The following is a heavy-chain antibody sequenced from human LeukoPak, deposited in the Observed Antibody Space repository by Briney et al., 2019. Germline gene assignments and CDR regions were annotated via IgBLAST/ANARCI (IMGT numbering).Heavy chain of an antibody. CDR2: ISAYNGNT. D-gene: IGHD3-22*01. J-gene: IGHJ6*02. CDR3: ARDRADYYDSSGYYYYYGMDV. Sequence: ASVTVSCKASGYTFTSYGISWVRQAPGQGLEWMGWISAYNGNTNYAQKLQGRVTMTTDTSTSTAYMELRSLRSDDTAVYYCARDRADYYDSSGYYYYYGMDVWGQGTTVTVSS. V-gene: IGHV1-18*01. CDR1: GYTFTSYG.